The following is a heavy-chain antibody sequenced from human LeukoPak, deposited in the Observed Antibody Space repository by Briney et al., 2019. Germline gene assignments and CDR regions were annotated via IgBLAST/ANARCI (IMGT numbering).Heavy chain of an antibody. D-gene: IGHD3-3*01. CDR1: GGSFSGYY. Sequence: SETLSLTCAVYGGSFSGYYWSWIRQPPGKGLEGIGEINHSGSTNYNPSLKSRVTISVDTSKNQFSLKVSSVPAADTAVYYCARGQNFGGYDFWSGYYISNWFDPWGQGTLVTVSS. CDR3: ARGQNFGGYDFWSGYYISNWFDP. CDR2: INHSGST. J-gene: IGHJ5*02. V-gene: IGHV4-34*01.